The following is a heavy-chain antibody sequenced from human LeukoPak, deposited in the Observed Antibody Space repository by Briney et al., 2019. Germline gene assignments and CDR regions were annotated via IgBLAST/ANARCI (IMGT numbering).Heavy chain of an antibody. D-gene: IGHD6-6*01. CDR1: GFTFSDYY. J-gene: IGHJ6*03. Sequence: GGSMRLSCAASGFTFSDYYMSWIRQAPGKGLEWVSYISSSGSTIYYADSVKGRFTISRDNAKNSLYLQMNSLRAEDTAVYYYARAPARYYYMDVWGKGTTVTVSS. CDR3: ARAPARYYYMDV. CDR2: ISSSGSTI. V-gene: IGHV3-11*04.